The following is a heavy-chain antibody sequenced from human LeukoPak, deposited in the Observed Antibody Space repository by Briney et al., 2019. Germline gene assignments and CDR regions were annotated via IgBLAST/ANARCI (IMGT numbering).Heavy chain of an antibody. Sequence: GESLKISCKGSGYSFTGYWITWVRQMPGKGLEWMGSIDPSDSYNKNSPSFQGHVTISADKSISTAYLQWSSLKASDTAMYYCARTISSWYSGIDYWGQGTLVPVSS. CDR3: ARTISSWYSGIDY. V-gene: IGHV5-10-1*01. J-gene: IGHJ4*02. CDR1: GYSFTGYW. CDR2: IDPSDSYN. D-gene: IGHD6-13*01.